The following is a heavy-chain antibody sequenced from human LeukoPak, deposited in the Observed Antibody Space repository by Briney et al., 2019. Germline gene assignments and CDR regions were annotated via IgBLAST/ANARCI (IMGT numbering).Heavy chain of an antibody. Sequence: SETQSLTCTVSGGSISSYYWSWIRQPPGKGLEWIGYIHYSGSTNYNPSLKSRVTISVDTSKNQFSLKLSSVTAADTAVYYCARLRRNIVGATSLFDYWGQGTLVTVSS. CDR2: IHYSGST. CDR1: GGSISSYY. D-gene: IGHD1-26*01. CDR3: ARLRRNIVGATSLFDY. V-gene: IGHV4-59*08. J-gene: IGHJ4*02.